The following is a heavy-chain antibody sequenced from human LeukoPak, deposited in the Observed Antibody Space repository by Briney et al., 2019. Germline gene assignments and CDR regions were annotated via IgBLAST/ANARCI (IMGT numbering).Heavy chain of an antibody. CDR1: GFTFSTYA. V-gene: IGHV3-30-3*01. CDR2: VSYDGSDK. CDR3: AKGPERRGFCSGGSCYSDY. J-gene: IGHJ4*02. Sequence: GGSLRLSCAASGFTFSTYAMHWVRQAPGKGLEWVAVVSYDGSDKYHADSVKGRCTISRDNSKITLYPQMNSLRAEDTAVYYCAKGPERRGFCSGGSCYSDYWGQGTLVTVSS. D-gene: IGHD2-15*01.